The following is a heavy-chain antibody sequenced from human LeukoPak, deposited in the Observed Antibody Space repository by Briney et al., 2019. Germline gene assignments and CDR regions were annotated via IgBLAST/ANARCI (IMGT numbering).Heavy chain of an antibody. D-gene: IGHD6-13*01. CDR2: ISYSGST. J-gene: IGHJ4*02. V-gene: IGHV4-59*08. CDR1: GGSISSYY. Sequence: SETLSLTCTVSGGSISSYYWNWIRQPPGKGLEWIGYISYSGSTNYNPSLKSRVTISVDTSKNQFSLRLSSVTAADTAMYYCARLGIAAAVPYYFDYWGQGTLVTVSS. CDR3: ARLGIAAAVPYYFDY.